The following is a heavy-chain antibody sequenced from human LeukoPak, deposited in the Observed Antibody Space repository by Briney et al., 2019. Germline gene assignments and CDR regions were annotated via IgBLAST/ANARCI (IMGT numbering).Heavy chain of an antibody. V-gene: IGHV3-21*01. D-gene: IGHD3-22*01. CDR1: VFTFRSYS. CDR2: ISSRSSYI. J-gene: IGHJ4*02. CDR3: AREPGNYDSSGYYHY. Sequence: AWSLRLSCAPSVFTFRSYSMNGVHPAPGKGLEWVSSISSRSSYIYYADSVKRRLSISIDNAKNSLYLQMISLRAGDRAGCDCAREPGNYDSSGYYHYWGQGTLVTVSS.